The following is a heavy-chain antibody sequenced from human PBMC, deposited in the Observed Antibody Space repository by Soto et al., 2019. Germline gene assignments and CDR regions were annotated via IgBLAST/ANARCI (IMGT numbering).Heavy chain of an antibody. J-gene: IGHJ4*02. CDR3: ARASTTATTLDY. CDR2: IYHSGST. CDR1: GGSISSGGYS. Sequence: TLSLTCAVSGGSISSGGYSWSWIRQPPGKGLEWIGYIYHSGSTYYNPSLKSRVTISVDRSKNQFSLKLSSVTAADTAVYYCARASTTATTLDYWGQGTLVTVSS. D-gene: IGHD4-17*01. V-gene: IGHV4-30-2*01.